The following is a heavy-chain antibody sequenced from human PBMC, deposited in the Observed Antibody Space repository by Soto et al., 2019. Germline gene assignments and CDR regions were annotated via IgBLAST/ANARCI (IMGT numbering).Heavy chain of an antibody. Sequence: QLQLQESGPGLVEPSATLSLTCSVSGASISTSRYSWGWIRQPPGKGLEWIGHIYYSGTTYNNPSLQSRVTISADTPKNQFSLNLRSVTAADTAVYYCGRLDCTSTKCYSGGTRWIDPWGQGTLVTVSS. CDR3: GRLDCTSTKCYSGGTRWIDP. CDR1: GASISTSRYS. J-gene: IGHJ5*02. CDR2: IYYSGTT. V-gene: IGHV4-39*01. D-gene: IGHD2-2*01.